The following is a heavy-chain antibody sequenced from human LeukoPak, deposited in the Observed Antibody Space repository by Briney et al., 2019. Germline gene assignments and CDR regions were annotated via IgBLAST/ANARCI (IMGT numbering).Heavy chain of an antibody. J-gene: IGHJ4*02. CDR3: ASYYGDYGYYFDY. V-gene: IGHV3-21*01. CDR2: ISSSSSYI. Sequence: GGSLRLSCAASGFTFSSYSMNWVRQAPGKGLEWVSSISSSSSYIYHADSVKGRFTISRDNAKNSLYLQMNSLRAEDTAVYYCASYYGDYGYYFDYWGQGTLVTVSS. CDR1: GFTFSSYS. D-gene: IGHD4-17*01.